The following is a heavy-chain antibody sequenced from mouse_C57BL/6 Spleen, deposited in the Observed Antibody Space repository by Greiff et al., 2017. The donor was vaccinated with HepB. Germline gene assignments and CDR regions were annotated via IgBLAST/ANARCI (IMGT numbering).Heavy chain of an antibody. CDR3: AREGGLRRYAMDY. Sequence: QVQLKESGAELVKPGASVKISCKASGYAFSSYWMNWVKQRPGKGLEWIGQIYPGDGDTNYNGKFKGKATLTADKSSSTAYMQLSSLTSEDSAVYFCAREGGLRRYAMDYWGQGTSVTVSS. CDR1: GYAFSSYW. V-gene: IGHV1-80*01. J-gene: IGHJ4*01. CDR2: IYPGDGDT. D-gene: IGHD2-4*01.